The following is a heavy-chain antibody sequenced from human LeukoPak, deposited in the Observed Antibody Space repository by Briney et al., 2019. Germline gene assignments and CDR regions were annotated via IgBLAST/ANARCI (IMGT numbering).Heavy chain of an antibody. CDR1: GYTFTDYY. CDR2: INPNSGGT. CDR3: ARMKADRTIDFDY. V-gene: IGHV1-2*02. J-gene: IGHJ4*02. D-gene: IGHD5-24*01. Sequence: EASVKVSCKASGYTFTDYYMHWVRQAPGQGLEWMGWINPNSGGTNYAQKFQGRVTMTRDTSISTAYMELSRLRSDDTAVYYCARMKADRTIDFDYWGQGTLVTVSS.